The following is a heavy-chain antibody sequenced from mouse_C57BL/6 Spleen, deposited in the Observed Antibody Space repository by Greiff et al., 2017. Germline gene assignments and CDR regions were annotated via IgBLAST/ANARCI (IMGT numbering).Heavy chain of an antibody. V-gene: IGHV3-6*01. D-gene: IGHD2-10*02. J-gene: IGHJ4*01. CDR1: GYSITSGYY. Sequence: EVQLQESGPGLVKPSQSLSLTCSVTGYSITSGYYWNWIRQFPGNKLEWMGYISYDGSNNYNPSLKNRISITRDTSKNQFFLKLNSVTTEDTATYYCARAQYDYYAMDYWGQGTSVTVSS. CDR3: ARAQYDYYAMDY. CDR2: ISYDGSN.